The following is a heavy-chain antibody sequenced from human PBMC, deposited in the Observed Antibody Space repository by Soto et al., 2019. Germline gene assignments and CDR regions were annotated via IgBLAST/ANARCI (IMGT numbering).Heavy chain of an antibody. CDR2: ISSSGTSI. CDR3: ANSGWRY. Sequence: EVQLVESGGGLGQPGGSLRLSCAVSGLTLSNSSMNWVRQAPGEGPQWISYISSSGTSIYYADSVTGRFTISRDTARNLLSLQMSSLRDEDTAVYYCANSGWRYWGQGTLVTVSS. CDR1: GLTLSNSS. J-gene: IGHJ4*02. V-gene: IGHV3-48*02. D-gene: IGHD6-19*01.